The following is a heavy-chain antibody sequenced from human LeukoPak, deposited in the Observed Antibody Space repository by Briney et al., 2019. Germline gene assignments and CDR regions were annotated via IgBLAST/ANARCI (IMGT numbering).Heavy chain of an antibody. CDR1: GGSISSSNW. V-gene: IGHV4-4*02. J-gene: IGHJ3*02. CDR3: ARGHSLTRGSCLRGRCAFDI. Sequence: SGTLSLTCAVSGGSISSSNWWSWVRQPPGKGLEWIGEINHSGSTNYNPSLKSRVTISVDTSKNQFSLKLSSVTAADTAVYYCARGHSLTRGSCLRGRCAFDIWGQGTMVTVSS. CDR2: INHSGST. D-gene: IGHD2-15*01.